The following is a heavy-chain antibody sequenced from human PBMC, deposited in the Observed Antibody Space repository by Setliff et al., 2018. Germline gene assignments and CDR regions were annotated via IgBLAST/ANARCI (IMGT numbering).Heavy chain of an antibody. CDR1: GFTFSNYW. Sequence: GGSLRLSCAASGFTFSNYWMSWVRQAPGKGLEWVANIKQDGSEKYYVDSVKGRFTISRDNAKNSLYLQMNSLRAEDTAVYYCASTQRGTASECWGQGTLVTVSS. CDR2: IKQDGSEK. J-gene: IGHJ4*02. CDR3: ASTQRGTASEC. V-gene: IGHV3-7*03.